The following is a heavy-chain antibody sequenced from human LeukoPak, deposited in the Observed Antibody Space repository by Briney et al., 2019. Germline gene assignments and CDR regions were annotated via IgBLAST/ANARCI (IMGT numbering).Heavy chain of an antibody. V-gene: IGHV1-8*02. CDR1: GYTFTSYG. CDR3: ARGRITMVRGVIGY. D-gene: IGHD3-10*01. Sequence: ASVKVSCKASGYTFTSYGISWVRQAPGQGLEWMGWMNPNSGNTGYAQKFQGRVTMTRNTSISTAYMELSSLRSEDTAVYYCARGRITMVRGVIGYWGQGTLVTVSS. CDR2: MNPNSGNT. J-gene: IGHJ4*02.